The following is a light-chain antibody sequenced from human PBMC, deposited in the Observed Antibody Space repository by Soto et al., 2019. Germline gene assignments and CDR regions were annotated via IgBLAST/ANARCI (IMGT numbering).Light chain of an antibody. CDR3: QQYNNWPRT. J-gene: IGKJ1*01. CDR2: GAS. Sequence: EFVLTQSPGTLYLFPGERGSVSGRASQSVSSNLAWYQQKPGQAPRLLIYGASTRATGIPATFSGSGSGTEFTLTISSLQSEDFAVYYCQQYNNWPRTFGQGTKVDIK. CDR1: QSVSSN. V-gene: IGKV3-15*01.